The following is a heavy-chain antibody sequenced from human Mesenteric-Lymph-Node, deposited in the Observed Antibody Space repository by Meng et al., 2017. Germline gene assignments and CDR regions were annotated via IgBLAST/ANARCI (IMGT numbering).Heavy chain of an antibody. CDR2: IIPIFGTA. CDR1: GYTFTSYA. CDR3: ARGLREPTVVTRGRGGPIYGMDV. V-gene: IGHV1-69*06. J-gene: IGHJ6*02. Sequence: SVKVSCKASGYTFTSYAISWVRQAPGQGLEWMGGIIPIFGTANYAQKFQGRVTITADKSTSTAYMELSSLRSEDTAVYYCARGLREPTVVTRGRGGPIYGMDVWGQGTTVTVSS. D-gene: IGHD4-23*01.